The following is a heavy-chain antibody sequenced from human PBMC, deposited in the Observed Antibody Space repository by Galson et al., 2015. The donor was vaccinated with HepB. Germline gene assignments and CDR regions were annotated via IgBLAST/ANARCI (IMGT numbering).Heavy chain of an antibody. CDR2: ISSSSSYI. D-gene: IGHD4-23*01. V-gene: IGHV3-21*01. Sequence: SLRLSCAASGFTFSSYSMNWVRQAPGKGLEWVSSISSSSSYIYYADSVKGRFTISRDNAKNSLYLKMKSLRAEDTAVYYCARERILDLDEAPVAGYGGNAPDAFDIWGQGTMVTVSS. CDR1: GFTFSSYS. J-gene: IGHJ3*02. CDR3: ARERILDLDEAPVAGYGGNAPDAFDI.